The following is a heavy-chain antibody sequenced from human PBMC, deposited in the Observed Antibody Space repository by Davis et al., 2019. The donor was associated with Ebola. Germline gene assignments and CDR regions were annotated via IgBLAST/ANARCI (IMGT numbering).Heavy chain of an antibody. J-gene: IGHJ4*02. CDR2: IYYSGST. CDR3: ARDRDRRARYYYDY. Sequence: PSETLSLTCTVSGGSISSGDYYWSWIRQPPGKGLEWIGYIYYSGSTYYNPSLKSRVTISVDTSKNQFSLKLSSVTAADTAVYYCARDRDRRARYYYDYWGQGILITVSS. CDR1: GGSISSGDYY. D-gene: IGHD3-10*01. V-gene: IGHV4-30-4*01.